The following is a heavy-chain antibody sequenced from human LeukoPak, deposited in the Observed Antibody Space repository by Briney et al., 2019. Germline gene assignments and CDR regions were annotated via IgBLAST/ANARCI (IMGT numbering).Heavy chain of an antibody. J-gene: IGHJ6*02. Sequence: PGGSLRLSCAASGFMFSNNGMNWVRQAPGKGLEWVSYISSSGSTIYYADSVKGRFTISRDNAKKSLYLQMNSLRAEDTAVYHCARGELATALYYGMDVWGQGTTVTVSS. D-gene: IGHD5-12*01. CDR3: ARGELATALYYGMDV. CDR1: GFMFSNNG. V-gene: IGHV3-48*04. CDR2: ISSSGSTI.